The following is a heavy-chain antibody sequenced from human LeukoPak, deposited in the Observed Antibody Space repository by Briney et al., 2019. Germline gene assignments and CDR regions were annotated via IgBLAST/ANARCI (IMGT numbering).Heavy chain of an antibody. CDR2: ISSSSSYI. V-gene: IGHV3-21*01. Sequence: GGSLRLSCAASGITFSSYSMNWVRQAPGKGLEWVSSISSSSSYIYYADSVKGRFTISRDNAKSSLYLQMNSLRAEDTAVYYCARSYSSGWSEVDYWGQGTLVTVSS. CDR1: GITFSSYS. CDR3: ARSYSSGWSEVDY. D-gene: IGHD6-19*01. J-gene: IGHJ4*02.